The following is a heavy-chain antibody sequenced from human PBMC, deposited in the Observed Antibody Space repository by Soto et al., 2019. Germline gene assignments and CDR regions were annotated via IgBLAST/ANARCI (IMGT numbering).Heavy chain of an antibody. CDR1: GGSISSYY. CDR2: IYYSGST. V-gene: IGHV4-59*01. Sequence: SETLSLTCSVSGGSISSYYWSWIRQPPGKGLEWIGYIYYSGSTNYNPSLKSRVTISVDTSKNQFSLKLSSVTAADTAVYYCARAEGSYYGILWGPGTLVPVYS. J-gene: IGHJ4*02. D-gene: IGHD3-10*01. CDR3: ARAEGSYYGIL.